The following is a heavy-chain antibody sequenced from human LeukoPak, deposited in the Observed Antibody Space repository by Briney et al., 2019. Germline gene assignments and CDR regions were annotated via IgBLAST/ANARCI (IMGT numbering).Heavy chain of an antibody. CDR2: ISYDGSNK. Sequence: GRSLRLSCAASGFTFSSYAMHWVRQAPGKGLEWVAVISYDGSNKYYADSVKGRYTISRDNSKNTLYLQMNSLRAEDTAVYYCARDSSGVAEDWGQGTLVTVSS. CDR1: GFTFSSYA. J-gene: IGHJ4*02. CDR3: ARDSSGVAED. V-gene: IGHV3-30-3*01. D-gene: IGHD3-3*01.